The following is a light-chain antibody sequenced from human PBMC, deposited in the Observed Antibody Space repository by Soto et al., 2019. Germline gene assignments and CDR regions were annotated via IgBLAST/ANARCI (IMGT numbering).Light chain of an antibody. CDR2: GAS. Sequence: EIVMTQSPATLSVSPGERATLSCRASQSVSSNLAWYQQKHGQAPRLLIYGASTRATGIPARFSGSGSGTDFTLTISSLQSEYFAIYYCQQYNNWPWTFVQGTKVDI. J-gene: IGKJ1*01. CDR3: QQYNNWPWT. CDR1: QSVSSN. V-gene: IGKV3-15*01.